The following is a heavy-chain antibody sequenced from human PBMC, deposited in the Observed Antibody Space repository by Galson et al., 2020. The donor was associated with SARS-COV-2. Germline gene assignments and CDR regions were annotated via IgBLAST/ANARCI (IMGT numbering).Heavy chain of an antibody. V-gene: IGHV1-69*01. CDR2: IIPIFGTA. D-gene: IGHD3-22*01. Sequence: KISCKASGGTFSSYAISWVRQAPGQGLEWMGGIIPIFGTANYAQKFQGRVKITADESTSTAYMELSSLRSEDTAVYYCARVDYYDSSGYYSDYWGQGTLVTVSS. CDR3: ARVDYYDSSGYYSDY. J-gene: IGHJ4*02. CDR1: GGTFSSYA.